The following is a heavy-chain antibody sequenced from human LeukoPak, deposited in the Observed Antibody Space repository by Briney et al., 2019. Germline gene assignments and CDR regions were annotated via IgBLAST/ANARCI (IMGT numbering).Heavy chain of an antibody. CDR2: FFYSGST. J-gene: IGHJ4*02. CDR1: GGSISSSSYS. Sequence: SETLSLTCTVSGGSISSSSYSWGWIRQPPGMGLEWIGSFFYSGSTYYNPSLKSRVTISVDTSKNQFSLKLSSVTAADTAVYYCARGLLGIVATTRFDYWGQGTLVTVSS. D-gene: IGHD5-12*01. V-gene: IGHV4-39*07. CDR3: ARGLLGIVATTRFDY.